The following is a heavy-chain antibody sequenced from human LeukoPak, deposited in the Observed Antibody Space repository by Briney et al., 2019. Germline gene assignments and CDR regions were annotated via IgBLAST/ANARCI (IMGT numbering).Heavy chain of an antibody. J-gene: IGHJ4*02. V-gene: IGHV3-30-3*01. Sequence: GRSLRLSCAASGFTFSSYAMHWVRQAPGRGLEWVAVISYDGSNKYYADSVKGRFTISRDNSKNTLYLQMNSLRAEDTAVYYCARVLPPEGGYSYGPGDYWGQGTLVTVSS. CDR2: ISYDGSNK. CDR3: ARVLPPEGGYSYGPGDY. CDR1: GFTFSSYA. D-gene: IGHD5-18*01.